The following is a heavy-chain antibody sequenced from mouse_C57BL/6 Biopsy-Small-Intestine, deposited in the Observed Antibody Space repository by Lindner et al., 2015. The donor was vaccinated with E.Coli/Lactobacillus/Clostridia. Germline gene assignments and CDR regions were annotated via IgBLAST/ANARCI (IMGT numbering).Heavy chain of an antibody. CDR1: GYSITSDY. V-gene: IGHV3-8*01. D-gene: IGHD1-1*01. Sequence: VQLQESGPGLAKPSQTLSLTCSVTGYSITSDYWNWIRKLPGNKLEYMGYISYSGSTYYNPSLKSRISITRDTSKNQYYLQLNSVTTEDTATYYCARYGSYWYFDVWGTGTTVTVSS. CDR2: ISYSGST. J-gene: IGHJ1*03. CDR3: ARYGSYWYFDV.